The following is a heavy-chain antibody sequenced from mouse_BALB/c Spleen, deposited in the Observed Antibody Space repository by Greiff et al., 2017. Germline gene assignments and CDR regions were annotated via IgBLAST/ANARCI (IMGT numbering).Heavy chain of an antibody. D-gene: IGHD2-14*01. J-gene: IGHJ4*01. CDR1: GFAFSSYD. V-gene: IGHV5-12-1*01. Sequence: EVHLVESGGGLVKPGGSLKLSCAASGFAFSSYDMSWVRQTPEKRLEWVAYISSGGGSTYYPDTVKGRFTISRDNAKNTLYLQMSSLKSEDTAMYYCARRAAYYRYDGFYAMDYWGQGTSVTVSS. CDR3: ARRAAYYRYDGFYAMDY. CDR2: ISSGGGST.